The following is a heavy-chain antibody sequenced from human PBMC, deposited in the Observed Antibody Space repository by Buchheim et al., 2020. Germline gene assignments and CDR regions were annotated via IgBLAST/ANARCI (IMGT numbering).Heavy chain of an antibody. Sequence: QVQLQQWGAGLLKPSETLSLTCAVYGGSFSGYYWNWIRQPPGKGLEWIGEINHSGSTNYNPSLKSPVTLSVATSKNQFSLKLNSVTAADTAVYYCARAPLMYYYDNSGYYTYYFDYWGQGTL. CDR3: ARAPLMYYYDNSGYYTYYFDY. J-gene: IGHJ4*02. D-gene: IGHD3-22*01. CDR1: GGSFSGYY. V-gene: IGHV4-34*01. CDR2: INHSGST.